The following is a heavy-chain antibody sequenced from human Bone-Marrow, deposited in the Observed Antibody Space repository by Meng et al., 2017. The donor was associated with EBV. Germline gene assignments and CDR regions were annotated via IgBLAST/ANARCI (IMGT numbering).Heavy chain of an antibody. Sequence: VLLVSSGVSLFHPGGSLRLSCAASGFTFSSYWMHWVRQAPGKGLVWVSRINEDGAVATYADSVKLRFTISRDNAKNTLYLQMNGLRAEDTAIYYCSRDLVGSVDSWGQGTLVTVSS. CDR3: SRDLVGSVDS. D-gene: IGHD2-8*02. J-gene: IGHJ4*02. V-gene: IGHV3-74*03. CDR1: GFTFSSYW. CDR2: INEDGAVA.